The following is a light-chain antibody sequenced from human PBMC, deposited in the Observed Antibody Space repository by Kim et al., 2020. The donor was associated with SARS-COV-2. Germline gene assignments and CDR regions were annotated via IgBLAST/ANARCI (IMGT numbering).Light chain of an antibody. Sequence: ASVGERVTLTCQASQDVSNYLNWYQQKPGKVPKLLIYDASNLETGVPSRFSGTGSGTEFTFTIYSLQPEDIGTYFCQQYDNLPFTFGPGTKVDIK. CDR1: QDVSNY. V-gene: IGKV1-33*01. J-gene: IGKJ3*01. CDR3: QQYDNLPFT. CDR2: DAS.